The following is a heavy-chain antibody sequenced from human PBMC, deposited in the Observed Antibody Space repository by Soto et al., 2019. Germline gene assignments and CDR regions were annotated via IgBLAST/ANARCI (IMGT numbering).Heavy chain of an antibody. CDR3: ARKIEDTAMVTTYYFDY. CDR2: IKQDGSEK. Sequence: GGSLRLSCAASGFTFSSYWMSWVRQAQGKGLEWVTNIKQDGSEKYYVDSVKGRFTISRDNAKNSLYLQMNSLRAEDTAVYYCARKIEDTAMVTTYYFDYWGQVTLVTVSS. CDR1: GFTFSSYW. J-gene: IGHJ4*02. V-gene: IGHV3-7*01. D-gene: IGHD5-18*01.